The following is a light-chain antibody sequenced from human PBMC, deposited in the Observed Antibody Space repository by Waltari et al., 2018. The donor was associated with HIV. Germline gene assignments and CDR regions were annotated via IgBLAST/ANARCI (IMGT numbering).Light chain of an antibody. V-gene: IGLV1-44*01. CDR3: ATWDDSLNAWV. J-gene: IGLJ3*02. CDR1: STTIGSNT. CDR2: SYG. Sequence: QPVPNQSTSASGTAGQRVTASFSGCSTTIGSNTVTWYQQFPGTAPKLLIYSYGQRPSGVPERFSGSKSATSASLAISGLRSEDEADYYCATWDDSLNAWVFGGGTKLTVL.